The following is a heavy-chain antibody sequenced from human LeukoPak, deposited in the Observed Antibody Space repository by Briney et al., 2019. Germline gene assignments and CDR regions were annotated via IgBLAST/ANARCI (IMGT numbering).Heavy chain of an antibody. V-gene: IGHV3-7*01. Sequence: GSLRLSCAASGFTFSSYWMSWVRQAPGKGLEWVANIKQDGSEKYYVDSVKGRFTISRDNAKNSLYLQMNSLRAEDTAVYYCARDRYYDFWSGTRGFDPWGQGTLVTVSS. CDR2: IKQDGSEK. CDR3: ARDRYYDFWSGTRGFDP. J-gene: IGHJ5*02. D-gene: IGHD3-3*01. CDR1: GFTFSSYW.